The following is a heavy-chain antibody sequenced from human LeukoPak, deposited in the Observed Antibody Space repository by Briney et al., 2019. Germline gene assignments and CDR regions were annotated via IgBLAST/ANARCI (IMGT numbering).Heavy chain of an antibody. Sequence: GGSLRLSCAASGFTFSSYSMNWVRQAPGKGLEWVSSISSSSSYIYYADSVKGRFTISRDNAKNSLYLQMNSLRGEDTAIYFCAKGHTNLDPAGDQGALVIVSS. CDR2: ISSSSSYI. V-gene: IGHV3-21*01. CDR3: AKGHTNLDPA. D-gene: IGHD1-1*01. CDR1: GFTFSSYS. J-gene: IGHJ4*02.